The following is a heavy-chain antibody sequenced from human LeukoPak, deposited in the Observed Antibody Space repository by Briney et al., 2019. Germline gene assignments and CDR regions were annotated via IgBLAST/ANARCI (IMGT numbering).Heavy chain of an antibody. J-gene: IGHJ4*02. CDR3: ARSLQGCFDY. Sequence: SQTLSLTCAISGDSVSSNSAAWNWIRQSPSRGLEWLGTTYYRSKWYNDYAESVKGRVTINPDTSKSQFSLQPNSVTPDDTAVYYCARSLQGCFDYWGQGTLVTVSS. CDR2: TYYRSKWYN. CDR1: GDSVSSNSAA. V-gene: IGHV6-1*01.